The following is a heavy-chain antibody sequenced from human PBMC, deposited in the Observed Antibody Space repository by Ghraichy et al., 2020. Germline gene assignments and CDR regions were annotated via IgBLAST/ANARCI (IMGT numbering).Heavy chain of an antibody. D-gene: IGHD4-11*01. J-gene: IGHJ6*03. CDR3: ARDGFLTTVTTTRTYYYYYYMDV. CDR2: INHSGST. Sequence: SETLSLTCAVYGGSFSGYYWSWIRQPPGKGLEWIGEINHSGSTNYNPSLKSRVTISVDTSKNQFSLKLSSVTAVDTAVYYCARDGFLTTVTTTRTYYYYYYMDVWGKGTTVTVSS. V-gene: IGHV4-34*01. CDR1: GGSFSGYY.